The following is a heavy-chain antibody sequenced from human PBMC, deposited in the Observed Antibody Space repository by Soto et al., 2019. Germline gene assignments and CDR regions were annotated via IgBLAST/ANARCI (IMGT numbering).Heavy chain of an antibody. D-gene: IGHD2-15*01. V-gene: IGHV3-30*18. CDR3: AKDALVAATLYFDY. J-gene: IGHJ4*02. CDR1: GFTFSSYG. CDR2: ISYDGSNK. Sequence: QVQLVESGGGVVQRGRSLRLSCAASGFTFSSYGMHWVRQAPGKGLEWVAVISYDGSNKYYADSVKGRFTISRDNSKNTLYLQMNSLRAEDTAVYYCAKDALVAATLYFDYWGQGTLVTVSS.